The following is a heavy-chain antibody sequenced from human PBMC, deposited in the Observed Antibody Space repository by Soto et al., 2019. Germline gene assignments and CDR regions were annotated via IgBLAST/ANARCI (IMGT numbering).Heavy chain of an antibody. Sequence: EVQLVETGGGLIQPGGSLRLSCAVSGFTVSTHYLSWVRQAPGKGLEWVSVIYSGGYTSYADSVKGRFTISRDNSKNTLSLQMNSLRAEDTAVYHCARNKHDFWSGTLGDWGQGTLVTVSS. J-gene: IGHJ4*02. CDR1: GFTVSTHY. CDR3: ARNKHDFWSGTLGD. D-gene: IGHD3-3*01. CDR2: IYSGGYT. V-gene: IGHV3-53*02.